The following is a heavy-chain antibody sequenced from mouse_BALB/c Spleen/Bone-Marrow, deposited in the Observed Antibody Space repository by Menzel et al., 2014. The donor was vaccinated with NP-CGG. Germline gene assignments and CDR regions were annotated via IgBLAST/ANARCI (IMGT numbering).Heavy chain of an antibody. Sequence: QVQLQQSGAELVRPGASVKLSCKASGYTFTSYWINWVKQRPGQGLEWIGNIYPSDSYTNYNQKFKDKATLTVDKSSSTAYMQLSNPTSEDSAVYYCTRLRVYYFDYWGQGTTLTVSS. V-gene: IGHV1-69*02. CDR3: TRLRVYYFDY. CDR1: GYTFTSYW. J-gene: IGHJ2*01. CDR2: IYPSDSYT.